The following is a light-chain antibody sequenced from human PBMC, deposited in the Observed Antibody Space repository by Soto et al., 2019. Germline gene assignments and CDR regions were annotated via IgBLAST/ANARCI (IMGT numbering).Light chain of an antibody. CDR1: QSISRSF. V-gene: IGKV3-20*01. CDR3: QQYHDSMT. CDR2: GSS. J-gene: IGKJ4*01. Sequence: EVLLTQSPGTLSLSPGDRATLSCRASQSISRSFLSWYQKKPGQAPRLLIYGSSIRATGIPDKFSGSGSGTDFALTISKLEPEDFAVYYCQQYHDSMTFGGGTKVQI.